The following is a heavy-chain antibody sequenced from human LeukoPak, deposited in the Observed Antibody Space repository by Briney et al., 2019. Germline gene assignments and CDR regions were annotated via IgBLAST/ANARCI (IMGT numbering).Heavy chain of an antibody. J-gene: IGHJ4*02. CDR1: GGSISSYY. CDR3: ARERTHYDFWSGYFDY. Sequence: SETLSLTCTVSGGSISSYYWSWIRQPPGKGLEWIGYIYCSGSTNYNPSLKSRVTISVDTSKNQFSLKLSSVTAADTAVYYCARERTHYDFWSGYFDYWGQGTLVTVSS. CDR2: IYCSGST. V-gene: IGHV4-59*01. D-gene: IGHD3-3*01.